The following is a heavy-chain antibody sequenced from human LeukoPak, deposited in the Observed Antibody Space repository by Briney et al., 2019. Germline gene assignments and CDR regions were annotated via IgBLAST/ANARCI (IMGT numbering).Heavy chain of an antibody. CDR2: ISGSGGST. V-gene: IGHV3-23*01. J-gene: IGHJ5*02. Sequence: GGSLRLSCAASGFTFSSYAMSWVRQAPGKGLEWVSAISGSGGSTYYADSVKGRFTISRDNSKNQLYLQMNSLRAEDTAVYYCASAIALAGTRVHSWFDPWGQGTLVTVSS. CDR3: ASAIALAGTRVHSWFDP. CDR1: GFTFSSYA. D-gene: IGHD6-19*01.